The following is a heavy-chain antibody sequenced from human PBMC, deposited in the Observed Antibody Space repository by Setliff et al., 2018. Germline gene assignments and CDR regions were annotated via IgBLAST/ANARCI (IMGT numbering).Heavy chain of an antibody. CDR2: IYHRGSA. Sequence: TLSLTCTVSGDYIGSGDYFWSWIRQPPGKGLEWVAYIYHRGSAYYNPSLTSRGTMSVDTSKNQFSLHLSPVTAADTAVYYCAREVGTSTSSDAFDVWGQGMMVTVSS. D-gene: IGHD1-26*01. CDR1: GDYIGSGDYF. V-gene: IGHV4-30-4*08. CDR3: AREVGTSTSSDAFDV. J-gene: IGHJ3*01.